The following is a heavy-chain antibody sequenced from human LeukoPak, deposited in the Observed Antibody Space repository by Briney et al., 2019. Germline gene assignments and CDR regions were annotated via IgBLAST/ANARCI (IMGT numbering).Heavy chain of an antibody. V-gene: IGHV1-69*13. CDR1: GRTFCSYA. CDR2: IIPIFGTA. D-gene: IGHD3-10*01. J-gene: IGHJ5*02. Sequence: ASVKVSCKASGRTFCSYAISWVRQAPGQGLEWMGGIIPIFGTANYAQKFQRRVTITADESTSTAYMELSSLRSEDTAVYYCARTGKYYYGSGSDNWFDPWGQGTLVTVSS. CDR3: ARTGKYYYGSGSDNWFDP.